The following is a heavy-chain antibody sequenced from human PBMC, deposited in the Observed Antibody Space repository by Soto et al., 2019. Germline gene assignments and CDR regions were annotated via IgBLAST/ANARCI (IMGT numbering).Heavy chain of an antibody. CDR2: INPSGGST. CDR3: ARSLGENYDILTGPKRKYYFDY. V-gene: IGHV1-46*01. CDR1: GYTFTSYY. J-gene: IGHJ4*02. D-gene: IGHD3-9*01. Sequence: ASVKVSCKASGYTFTSYYMHWVRQAPGQGLEWMGIINPSGGSTSYAQKFQGRVTITRDTSASTAYMELRSLRSDDTAVYYCARSLGENYDILTGPKRKYYFDYWGQGTLVTVS.